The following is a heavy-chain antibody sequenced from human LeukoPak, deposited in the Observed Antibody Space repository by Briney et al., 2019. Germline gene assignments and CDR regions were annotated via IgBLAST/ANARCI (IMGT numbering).Heavy chain of an antibody. CDR1: GFTFSNSA. CDR3: AKGIYSSGWSYFDY. V-gene: IGHV3-23*01. D-gene: IGHD6-19*01. CDR2: LSGSGITT. Sequence: PGGSLRLSCAASGFTFSNSAMSWVRQAPGKGLEWVSILSGSGITTYYADSVKGRFTISRDNSKNTLYLQMNSLRAEDTAVYYCAKGIYSSGWSYFDYWGHGTLVTVSS. J-gene: IGHJ4*01.